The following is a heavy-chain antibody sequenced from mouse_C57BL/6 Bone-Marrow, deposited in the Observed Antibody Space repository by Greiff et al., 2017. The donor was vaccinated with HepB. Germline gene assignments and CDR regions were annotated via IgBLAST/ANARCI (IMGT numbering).Heavy chain of an antibody. J-gene: IGHJ3*01. CDR1: GYSFTGYY. V-gene: IGHV1-42*01. D-gene: IGHD2-5*01. CDR2: INPSTGGT. Sequence: VQLKQSGPELVKPGASVKISCKASGYSFTGYYMNWVKQSPEKSLEWIGEINPSTGGTTYNQKFKAKATLTVDKSSSTAYMQLKSLTSEDSAVYYCACYSNSFAYWGQGTLVTVSA. CDR3: ACYSNSFAY.